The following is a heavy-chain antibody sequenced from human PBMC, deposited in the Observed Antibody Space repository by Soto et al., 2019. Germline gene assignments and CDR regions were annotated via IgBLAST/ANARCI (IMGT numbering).Heavy chain of an antibody. CDR2: IWYDGSNK. V-gene: IGHV3-33*01. D-gene: IGHD5-18*01. CDR3: ARGTAMANYYYYGMDV. CDR1: GFTFSSYG. J-gene: IGHJ6*02. Sequence: QVQLVESGGGVVQPGRSLRLSCAASGFTFSSYGMHWVRQAPGKGLEWVAVIWYDGSNKYYADSVKGRFTISRDNSKDTLYLQMNSRRAEDTALYCCARGTAMANYYYYGMDVWGQGTTVTVSS.